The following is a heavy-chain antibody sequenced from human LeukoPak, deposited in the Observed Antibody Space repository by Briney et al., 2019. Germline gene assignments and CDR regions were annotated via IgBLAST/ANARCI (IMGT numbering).Heavy chain of an antibody. J-gene: IGHJ5*02. D-gene: IGHD4/OR15-4a*01. V-gene: IGHV3-66*02. CDR2: IWIDGTT. CDR3: ATKYGES. CDR1: GFTFSSYS. Sequence: PGGSLRLSCAASGFTFSSYSMNWVRQAPGKGLECVSLIWIDGTTHYADSVKGRFTISGDNSKNTLYLQMNSLRPEDTAVYYCATKYGESWGQGTLVTVSS.